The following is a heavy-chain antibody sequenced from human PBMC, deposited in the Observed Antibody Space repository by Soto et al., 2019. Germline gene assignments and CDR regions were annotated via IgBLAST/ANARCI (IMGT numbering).Heavy chain of an antibody. CDR3: ARPVRELRNAFDI. V-gene: IGHV5-51*01. CDR2: IYPGDSDT. CDR1: GYSFTSYW. D-gene: IGHD1-26*01. Sequence: GGSLKISCKGSGYSFTSYWIGWVRQMPGKGLEWMGIIYPGDSDTRYSPSFQGQVTISADKSISTAYLQWSSLKASDTAMYYCARPVRELRNAFDIWGQGTMVTVSS. J-gene: IGHJ3*02.